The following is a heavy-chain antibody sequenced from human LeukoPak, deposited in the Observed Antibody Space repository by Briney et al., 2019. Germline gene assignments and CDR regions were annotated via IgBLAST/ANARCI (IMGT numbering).Heavy chain of an antibody. CDR1: GFTFSGYW. V-gene: IGHV3-74*01. D-gene: IGHD3-22*01. J-gene: IGHJ4*02. CDR3: ARSANYFDTSGQDY. CDR2: TNRDDSDT. Sequence: GGSLRLSCAASGFTFSGYWMHWVRQAPGKGLVWVSRTNRDDSDTSYADSVTGRFTISRDKAKSTLYLQMNSLRVEDTAVYYCARSANYFDTSGQDYWGQGTLVTVSS.